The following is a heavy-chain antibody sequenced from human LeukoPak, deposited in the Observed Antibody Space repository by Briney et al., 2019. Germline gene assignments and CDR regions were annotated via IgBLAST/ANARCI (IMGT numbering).Heavy chain of an antibody. CDR3: ARASRGYSSGWNWFDP. D-gene: IGHD6-19*01. CDR2: INPNGGST. V-gene: IGHV1-46*01. J-gene: IGHJ5*02. Sequence: GASVKVSFKASGYTFTSYYMHWVRLAPAQGLELMGIINPNGGSTSYAQEFKGRVTMTRDTSTSTVCMELSSLRSEDTAVYYCARASRGYSSGWNWFDPWGQGTLVTVSS. CDR1: GYTFTSYY.